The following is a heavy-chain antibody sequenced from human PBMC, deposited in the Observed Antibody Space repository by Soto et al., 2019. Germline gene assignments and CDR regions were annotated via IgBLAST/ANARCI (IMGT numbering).Heavy chain of an antibody. J-gene: IGHJ4*02. V-gene: IGHV3-21*01. Sequence: PGGSLRLSCAASGFTFSSYSMNWVRQAPGKGLEWVSSISSSSSYIYYAVSVKGRFTISRDNAKNSLYLQMNSLRAEDTAVYYCARRQLLTIGVYFDNWGQGTLVTVSS. CDR2: ISSSSSYI. CDR3: ARRQLLTIGVYFDN. CDR1: GFTFSSYS. D-gene: IGHD2-2*01.